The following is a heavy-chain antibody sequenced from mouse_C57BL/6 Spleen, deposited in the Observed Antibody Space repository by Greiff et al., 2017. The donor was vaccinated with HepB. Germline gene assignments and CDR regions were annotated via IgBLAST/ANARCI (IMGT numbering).Heavy chain of an antibody. V-gene: IGHV1-4*01. J-gene: IGHJ3*01. Sequence: VQLQQSGAELARPGASVKMSCKASGYTFTSYTMHWVKQRPGQGLEWIGYINPSSGYTKYNQKFKDKATLTADKSSSTAYMQLSSLTSEDSAVYYCTRDDWDAFVAYWGQGTLVTVSA. CDR1: GYTFTSYT. D-gene: IGHD4-1*01. CDR3: TRDDWDAFVAY. CDR2: INPSSGYT.